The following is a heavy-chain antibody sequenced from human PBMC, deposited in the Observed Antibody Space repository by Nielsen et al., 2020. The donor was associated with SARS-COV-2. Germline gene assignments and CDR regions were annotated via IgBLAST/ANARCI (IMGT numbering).Heavy chain of an antibody. J-gene: IGHJ6*03. CDR3: ARGPFDFWSGWPYYMDV. D-gene: IGHD3-3*01. CDR2: INHSGST. Sequence: SETLSLTCAVYGGSFSGYYWSWIRQPPGKGLEWIGEINHSGSTNYNPSLKSRVTISVDTSKNQFSLKLSSVTAADTAVYYCARGPFDFWSGWPYYMDVWGKGTMVTVSS. CDR1: GGSFSGYY. V-gene: IGHV4-34*01.